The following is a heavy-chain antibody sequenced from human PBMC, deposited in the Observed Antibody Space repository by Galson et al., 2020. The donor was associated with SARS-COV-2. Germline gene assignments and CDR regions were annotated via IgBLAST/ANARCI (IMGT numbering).Heavy chain of an antibody. CDR2: INHSGST. V-gene: IGHV4-34*03. D-gene: IGHD3-22*01. J-gene: IGHJ4*02. Sequence: SQASETLSLTCAVFGGSFSGYYWSWIRQPPGKGLEWIGEINHSGSTNYNPSLKSRVTISVDTSKNQFSLKLSSVTAADTAVYYCHAISMIVVVQPGSSANWGQGTLVTVSS. CDR3: HAISMIVVVQPGSSAN. CDR1: GGSFSGYY.